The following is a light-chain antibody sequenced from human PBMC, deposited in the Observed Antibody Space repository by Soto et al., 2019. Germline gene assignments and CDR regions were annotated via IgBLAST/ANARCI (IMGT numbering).Light chain of an antibody. Sequence: EVVLTHSPVTLSLSPGERATLSCRASQSVRTYLAWYQQKPGQAPRLLIYDASNRATGIPARFSGSGSGTDFTLTISSLEPEDFAVYYCQQRSNWPPITFGQGTRPE. CDR3: QQRSNWPPIT. CDR2: DAS. J-gene: IGKJ5*01. V-gene: IGKV3-11*01. CDR1: QSVRTY.